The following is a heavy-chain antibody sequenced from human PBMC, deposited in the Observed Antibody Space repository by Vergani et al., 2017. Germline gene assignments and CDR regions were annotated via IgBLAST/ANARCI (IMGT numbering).Heavy chain of an antibody. CDR3: AILLGFGELYGGNFDY. D-gene: IGHD3-10*01. J-gene: IGHJ4*02. V-gene: IGHV3-23*01. CDR2: ISGSGGST. Sequence: EVQLLESGGGLVQPGGSLRLSCAASGFTFSSYAMSWVRQAPGKGMEWVSAISGSGGSTYYADSVKGRFTISRDNSKNTLYLQMNSLRVEDTAVYYCAILLGFGELYGGNFDYWGQGTLVTVSS. CDR1: GFTFSSYA.